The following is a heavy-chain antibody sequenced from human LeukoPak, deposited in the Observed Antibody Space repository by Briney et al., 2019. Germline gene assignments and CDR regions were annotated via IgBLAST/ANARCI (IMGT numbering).Heavy chain of an antibody. CDR1: SGSISSYS. V-gene: IGHV4-59*01. D-gene: IGHD5-24*01. Sequence: PSETLSLTCTVSSGSISSYSWNWIRQSPGKGLEWIGHICYSGSTNYNPSLKSRVTISLDTSKNQFSLKLRFVTAADTAVYYCARLNDYYNYFPQYAFDIWGQGTMVTVSS. J-gene: IGHJ3*02. CDR2: ICYSGST. CDR3: ARLNDYYNYFPQYAFDI.